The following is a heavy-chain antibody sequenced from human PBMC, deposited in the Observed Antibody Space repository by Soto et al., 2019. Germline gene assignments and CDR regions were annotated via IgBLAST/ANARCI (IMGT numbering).Heavy chain of an antibody. CDR1: GYTFTGYY. D-gene: IGHD2-15*01. J-gene: IGHJ4*02. V-gene: IGHV1-2*04. Sequence: ASVKVSCKGFGYTFTGYYMHLGRQGPGKRVEWMGWINPNSGGTNYAQKFQGWVTMTRDTSISTAYVELSRLRSDDTAVYYCARAPYRYCSSGSCYGTGLLDYWGQGTLVTVSS. CDR2: INPNSGGT. CDR3: ARAPYRYCSSGSCYGTGLLDY.